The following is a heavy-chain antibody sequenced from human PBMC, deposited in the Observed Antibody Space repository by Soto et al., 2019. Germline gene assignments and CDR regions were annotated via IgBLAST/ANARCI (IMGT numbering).Heavy chain of an antibody. D-gene: IGHD3-22*01. CDR3: AVYYYDSSGYPDFDY. CDR2: IIPIFGTA. J-gene: IGHJ4*02. V-gene: IGHV1-69*13. CDR1: GGTFSSYA. Sequence: ASVKVSCKASGGTFSSYAISWVRQAPGQGLEWMGGIIPIFGTANYAQKFQGRVTITADESTSTAYMELSSLRSEDTAVYYCAVYYYDSSGYPDFDYWGQGTLVTVSS.